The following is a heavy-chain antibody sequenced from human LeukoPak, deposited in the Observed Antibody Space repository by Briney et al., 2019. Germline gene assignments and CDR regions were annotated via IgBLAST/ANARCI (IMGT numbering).Heavy chain of an antibody. D-gene: IGHD5-24*01. CDR1: GFTFSSYA. V-gene: IGHV3-74*01. CDR2: INSDGGST. CDR3: ARRIQGMAPYYFDY. J-gene: IGHJ4*02. Sequence: GGSLRLSCAAPGFTFSSYAMSWVRQAPGKGLVWVSRINSDGGSTSYADSVKGRFTISRDNAKNTLYLQMNSLRAEDTAVYYCARRIQGMAPYYFDYWGQGTLVTVSS.